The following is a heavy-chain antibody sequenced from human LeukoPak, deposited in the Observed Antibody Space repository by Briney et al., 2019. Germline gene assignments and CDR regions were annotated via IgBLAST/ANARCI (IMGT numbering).Heavy chain of an antibody. J-gene: IGHJ5*02. D-gene: IGHD2-2*01. CDR2: ISVSGVST. CDR3: AKVGVGVVPAARLDP. Sequence: PGGSMRLSCAASGFTFSSYAMSWVRQAPGKGLEWVSVISVSGVSTYYTDSVKGRFTISRDNSKNTLYLQMNSLRAEDTAVYYCAKVGVGVVPAARLDPWGQRTLVTVSS. CDR1: GFTFSSYA. V-gene: IGHV3-23*01.